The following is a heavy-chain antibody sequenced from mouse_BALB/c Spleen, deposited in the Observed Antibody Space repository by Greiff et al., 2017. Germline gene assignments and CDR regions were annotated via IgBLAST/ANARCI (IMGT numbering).Heavy chain of an antibody. CDR3: ARSGSRYYFDY. CDR2: FSSGSSTI. J-gene: IGHJ2*01. Sequence: DVMLVESGGGLVQPGGSRKLSCAASGFTFSSFGMHWVRQAPEKGLEWVAYFSSGSSTIYYADTVKGRFTISRDNPKNTLFLQMTSLRSEDTAMYYCARSGSRYYFDYWGQGTTLTVSS. D-gene: IGHD1-1*01. V-gene: IGHV5-17*02. CDR1: GFTFSSFG.